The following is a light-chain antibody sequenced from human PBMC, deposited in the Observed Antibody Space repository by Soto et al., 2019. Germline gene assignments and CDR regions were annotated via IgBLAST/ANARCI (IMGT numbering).Light chain of an antibody. CDR2: GAS. Sequence: EIVLTHSPATLSLSPGERATLSCRASQSVSSYLAWYQQKPGQATRLLIYGASTRATGIPARFSGSGSETEFTLTISSIQSEDFAVYYCQQYNNWWTFGQGTKVDIK. J-gene: IGKJ1*01. CDR1: QSVSSY. V-gene: IGKV3-15*01. CDR3: QQYNNWWT.